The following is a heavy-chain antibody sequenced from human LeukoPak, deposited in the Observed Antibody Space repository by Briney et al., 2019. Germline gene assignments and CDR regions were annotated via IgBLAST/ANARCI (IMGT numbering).Heavy chain of an antibody. V-gene: IGHV4-61*02. Sequence: SETLSLTCTVSGGSISSGSYYWSWIRQPAGKGLEWIGRIYTSGSTNYNPSLKSRVTISVDTSKNQFSLKLSSVTAADTAVYYCARDQGITMTDYNWFDPWGQGTLVTVSS. CDR3: ARDQGITMTDYNWFDP. D-gene: IGHD3-22*01. CDR2: IYTSGST. CDR1: GGSISSGSYY. J-gene: IGHJ5*02.